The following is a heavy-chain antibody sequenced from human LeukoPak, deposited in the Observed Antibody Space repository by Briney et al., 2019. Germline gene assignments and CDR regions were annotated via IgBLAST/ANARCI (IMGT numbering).Heavy chain of an antibody. Sequence: PGGSLRLSCAASGFTFSNFAMNWVRQAPGKGLEWVSAISGSGGSTYYADSVKGRFTISRDNSKNTLYLQMNSLRAEDTAVYYCAKDIVVVPAAEALYGMDVWGQGTTVTVSS. CDR1: GFTFSNFA. D-gene: IGHD2-2*01. CDR2: ISGSGGST. V-gene: IGHV3-23*01. J-gene: IGHJ6*02. CDR3: AKDIVVVPAAEALYGMDV.